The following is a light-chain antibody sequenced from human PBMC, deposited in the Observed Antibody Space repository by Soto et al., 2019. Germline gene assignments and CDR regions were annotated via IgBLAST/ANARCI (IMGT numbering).Light chain of an antibody. CDR3: QAWDSSSYV. V-gene: IGLV3-1*01. CDR1: KLGDKY. Sequence: SYELTQPPSVSVSTGQTASITGSGDKLGDKYACWYQQKPGQSPVLVIYQDSKRPSGIPERFSGSNSWNTATLTISGTQAMDEADYYCQAWDSSSYVFGTGTKLTVL. CDR2: QDS. J-gene: IGLJ1*01.